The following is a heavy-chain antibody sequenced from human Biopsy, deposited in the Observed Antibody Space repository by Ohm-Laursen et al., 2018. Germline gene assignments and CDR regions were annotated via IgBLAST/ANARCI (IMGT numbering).Heavy chain of an antibody. CDR2: ISTYNDDT. D-gene: IGHD3-3*01. J-gene: IGHJ3*02. Sequence: SVTVSCQTSGYTFTAYGISWVRQAPGQGLEWMGWISTYNDDTNIAQKFQGRVSMTADTSTRTAYMELRSLRSGDTAIYFCARDPGYDFWSGSDPFDIWGQGTLVTVS. CDR3: ARDPGYDFWSGSDPFDI. V-gene: IGHV1-18*04. CDR1: GYTFTAYG.